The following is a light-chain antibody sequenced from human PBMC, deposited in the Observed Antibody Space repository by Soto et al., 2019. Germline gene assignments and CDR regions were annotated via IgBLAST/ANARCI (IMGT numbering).Light chain of an antibody. CDR1: SSNIGNNF. CDR2: DNN. Sequence: QSVLTQPPSVSAAPGQKVTISCSGSSSNIGNNFVSWYQQLPGTAPKLLIYDNNKRPSGIPDRFSGSKSGTSATLGITGLQTGDEADYYCGTWDTSLSVGLVVFGGGTKLTVL. J-gene: IGLJ2*01. CDR3: GTWDTSLSVGLVV. V-gene: IGLV1-51*01.